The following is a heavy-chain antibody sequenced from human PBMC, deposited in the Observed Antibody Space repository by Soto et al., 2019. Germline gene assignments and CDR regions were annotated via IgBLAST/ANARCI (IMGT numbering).Heavy chain of an antibody. J-gene: IGHJ4*02. Sequence: PGGSLRLSCAASGFTFSSYSMNWVRQAPGKGLEWVAVVSHDGRNTHYADSVKGRFTISRDSSKNTVSLEMTSLRAEDTAVYYCAKGGRQWLVTSDFNYGGQGALVTVSS. CDR2: VSHDGRNT. CDR1: GFTFSSYS. CDR3: AKGGRQWLVTSDFNY. D-gene: IGHD6-19*01. V-gene: IGHV3-30*18.